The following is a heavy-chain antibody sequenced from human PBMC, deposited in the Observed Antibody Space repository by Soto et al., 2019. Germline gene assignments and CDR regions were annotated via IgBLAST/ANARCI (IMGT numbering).Heavy chain of an antibody. J-gene: IGHJ3*02. D-gene: IGHD3-16*02. CDR1: GFTFSSYA. V-gene: IGHV3-23*01. Sequence: EVQLLESGGGLVQPGGSLRLSCAASGFTFSSYAMSWVRQTPGKGLEWVSAISGSGGSTYYADSVKGRFTISRDNSKNTLYLQMNSLRAEDTAVYYCAKDFVYEYDYVWGSYRYEERGEHDAFDIWGQGTMVTVSS. CDR3: AKDFVYEYDYVWGSYRYEERGEHDAFDI. CDR2: ISGSGGST.